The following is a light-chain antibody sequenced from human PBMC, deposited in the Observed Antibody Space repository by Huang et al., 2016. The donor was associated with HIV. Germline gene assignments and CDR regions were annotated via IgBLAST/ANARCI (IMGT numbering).Light chain of an antibody. CDR1: KRFKKN. V-gene: IGKV3D-15*01. CDR3: QQYNNWPPYD. CDR2: GVS. J-gene: IGKJ2*01. Sequence: DMGMKQSPGTLSCAPGETATLSCRARKRFKKNLAWYQQKPGQAPRLLIPGVSTRYPGFPARFSGNGSGTEFTRTITSVQSEDSAVYYCQQYNNWPPYDFGQGTKLEIK.